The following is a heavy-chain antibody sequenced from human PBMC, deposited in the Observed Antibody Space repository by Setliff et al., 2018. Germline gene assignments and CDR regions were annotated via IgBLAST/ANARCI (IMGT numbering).Heavy chain of an antibody. Sequence: SETLSLTCTVSGGSISSYYWSWIRQPAGKGLEWIGRIYTSGSTNYNPSLKSRVTMSVDTSKNQFSLKLSSVTAADTAVYYCARDREGVVTVKVVAGWFDPWGQGTLVTVSS. D-gene: IGHD2-21*02. V-gene: IGHV4-4*07. J-gene: IGHJ5*02. CDR1: GGSISSYY. CDR2: IYTSGST. CDR3: ARDREGVVTVKVVAGWFDP.